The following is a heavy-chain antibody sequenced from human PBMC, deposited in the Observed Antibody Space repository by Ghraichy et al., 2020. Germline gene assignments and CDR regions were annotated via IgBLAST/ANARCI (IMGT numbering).Heavy chain of an antibody. D-gene: IGHD6-19*01. J-gene: IGHJ4*02. V-gene: IGHV4-59*08. CDR2: IYYSGST. CDR1: GGSISSYY. Sequence: SETLSLTCTVSGGSISSYYWSWIRQPPGKGLEWIGYIYYSGSTNYNPSLKSRVTISVDTSKNQFSLKLSSVTAADTAVYYCVGGGEAGKIDYWGQGTLVTVSS. CDR3: VGGGEAGKIDY.